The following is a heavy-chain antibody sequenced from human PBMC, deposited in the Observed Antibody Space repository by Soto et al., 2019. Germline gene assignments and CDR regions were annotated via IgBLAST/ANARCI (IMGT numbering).Heavy chain of an antibody. Sequence: SETQSLTYTVSGGSISGGDDYWSWIRQPPGKDLEWIGHIYYSGSTYYNPSLKSRVTISVDTSKNQFSLKLSSVTAADTAVYYCARGILGRYCSGGTCYFRDYYFDFWGQGTLVTVSS. CDR2: IYYSGST. J-gene: IGHJ4*02. V-gene: IGHV4-30-4*01. CDR1: GGSISGGDDY. CDR3: ARGILGRYCSGGTCYFRDYYFDF. D-gene: IGHD2-15*01.